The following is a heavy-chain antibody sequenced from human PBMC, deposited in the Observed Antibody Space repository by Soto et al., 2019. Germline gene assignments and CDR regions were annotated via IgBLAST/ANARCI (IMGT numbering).Heavy chain of an antibody. CDR2: IYSGGST. Sequence: GSLRLSCAASGFTVSSNYMSWVRQAPGKGLEWVSVIYSGGSTYYADSVKGRFTISRDNSKNTLYLQMNSLRAEDTAVYYCAREARYDFWSGYQKYYYYGMDVWGQGTTVTVSS. CDR1: GFTVSSNY. D-gene: IGHD3-3*01. V-gene: IGHV3-53*01. J-gene: IGHJ6*02. CDR3: AREARYDFWSGYQKYYYYGMDV.